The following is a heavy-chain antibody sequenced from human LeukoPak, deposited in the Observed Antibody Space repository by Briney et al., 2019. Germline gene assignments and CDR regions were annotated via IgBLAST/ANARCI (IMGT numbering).Heavy chain of an antibody. CDR1: GFTFSSYE. Sequence: PGGSLRLSCAASGFTFSSYEMNWVRQAPGKGLEWVSYISSSGSTIYYADSVKGRFTISRDNAKNSLYLQMNSLRAEDMAVYYCARNAWGAVETAGDYWGQGTLVTVSS. D-gene: IGHD6-19*01. J-gene: IGHJ4*02. V-gene: IGHV3-48*03. CDR3: ARNAWGAVETAGDY. CDR2: ISSSGSTI.